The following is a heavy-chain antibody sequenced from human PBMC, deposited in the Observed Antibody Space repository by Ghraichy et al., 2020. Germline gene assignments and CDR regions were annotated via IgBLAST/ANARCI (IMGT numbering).Heavy chain of an antibody. V-gene: IGHV4-59*01. D-gene: IGHD3-22*01. CDR3: ARGPGSSAESDAFDI. CDR1: GGSISSYY. CDR2: IYYSGST. Sequence: SETLSLTCTVSGGSISSYYWSWIRQPPGKGLEWIGYIYYSGSTNYNPSLKSRVTISVDTSKNQFSLKLSSVTAADTAVYYCARGPGSSAESDAFDIWGQGTMVTVSS. J-gene: IGHJ3*02.